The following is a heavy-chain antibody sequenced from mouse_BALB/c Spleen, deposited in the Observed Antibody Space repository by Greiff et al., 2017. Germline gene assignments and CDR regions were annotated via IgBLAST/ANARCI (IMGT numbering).Heavy chain of an antibody. Sequence: VKLMESGPGLVAPSQSLSITCTVSGFSLTSYGVHWVRQPPGKGLEWLGVIWAGGSTNYNSALMSRLSISKDNSKSQVFLKMNSLQTDDTAMYYCARDHYGDAMDYWGQGTSVTVSS. CDR3: ARDHYGDAMDY. CDR1: GFSLTSYG. CDR2: IWAGGST. V-gene: IGHV2-9*02. D-gene: IGHD1-1*02. J-gene: IGHJ4*01.